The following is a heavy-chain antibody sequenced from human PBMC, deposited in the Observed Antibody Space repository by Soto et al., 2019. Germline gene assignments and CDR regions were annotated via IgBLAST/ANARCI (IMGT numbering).Heavy chain of an antibody. CDR3: ARSGWNLQSSYFDY. V-gene: IGHV4-61*01. Sequence: QVQLQESGPGLVKPSETLSLTCTVSGGSVSSGSYYWSWIRQPPGKGLEWIGYIYYSGSTNYNPSLKSRVTISVDTSKNQFSLKLSSVTAADTVVYYCARSGWNLQSSYFDYWGQGTLVTVSS. D-gene: IGHD6-19*01. CDR1: GGSVSSGSYY. CDR2: IYYSGST. J-gene: IGHJ4*02.